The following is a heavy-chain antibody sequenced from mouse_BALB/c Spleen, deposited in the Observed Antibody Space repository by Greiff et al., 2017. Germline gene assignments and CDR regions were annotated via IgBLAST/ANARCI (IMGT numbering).Heavy chain of an antibody. CDR3: AREHYDGAMDY. CDR1: GFSLTGYG. CDR2: IWGDGST. J-gene: IGHJ4*01. D-gene: IGHD1-2*01. V-gene: IGHV2-6-7*01. Sequence: VQLKESGPGLVAPSQSLSITCTVSGFSLTGYGVNWVRQPPGKGLEWLGMIWGDGSTDYNSALKSRLSISKDNSKSQVFLKMNSLQTDDTARYYCAREHYDGAMDYWGQGTSVTVSS.